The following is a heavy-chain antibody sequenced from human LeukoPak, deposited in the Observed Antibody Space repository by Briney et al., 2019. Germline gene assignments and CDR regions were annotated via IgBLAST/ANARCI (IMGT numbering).Heavy chain of an antibody. CDR2: INHSGST. CDR3: ARGLDGGAAFDI. CDR1: GGSFSGYY. D-gene: IGHD3/OR15-3a*01. Sequence: PSETLSLTCAVYGGSFSGYYWSWIRQPPGKGLEWIGEINHSGSTNYNPSLKSRVTISVDTSKIQFSLKLSSVTAADTAVYYCARGLDGGAAFDIWGQGTMVTVSS. J-gene: IGHJ3*02. V-gene: IGHV4-34*01.